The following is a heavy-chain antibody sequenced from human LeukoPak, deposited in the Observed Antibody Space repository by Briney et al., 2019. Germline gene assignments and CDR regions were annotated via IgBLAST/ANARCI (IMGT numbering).Heavy chain of an antibody. V-gene: IGHV3-21*01. CDR2: IFPSGGEI. Sequence: NPGGSLRLSCAASGFTFSTFAMIWVRQPPGKGLEWVSSIFPSGGEIHYADSVKGRFTISRDNAKNSLYLQMNSLRAEDTAVYYCARDTYGSGSYYNAPLDYWGQGTLVTVSS. J-gene: IGHJ4*02. D-gene: IGHD3-10*01. CDR3: ARDTYGSGSYYNAPLDY. CDR1: GFTFSTFA.